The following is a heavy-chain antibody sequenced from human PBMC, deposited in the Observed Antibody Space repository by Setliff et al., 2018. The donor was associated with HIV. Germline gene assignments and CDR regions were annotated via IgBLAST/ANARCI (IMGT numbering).Heavy chain of an antibody. D-gene: IGHD2-2*02. V-gene: IGHV5-51*01. CDR1: GYSFTNYW. CDR3: ARQGIPQRRVRDPSGLDY. Sequence: GESLKISCEGSGYSFTNYWIAWVRQMPGKGLEWMGIIYPGDSDTKYSPSFQGQVTISADKSISTAYLQWSSLKASDSAIYYCARQGIPQRRVRDPSGLDYWGQGTLVTVSS. CDR2: IYPGDSDT. J-gene: IGHJ4*02.